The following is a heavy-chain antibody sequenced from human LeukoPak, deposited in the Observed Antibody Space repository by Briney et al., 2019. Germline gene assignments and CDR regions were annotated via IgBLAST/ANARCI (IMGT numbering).Heavy chain of an antibody. CDR1: RFTFNTYA. Sequence: GGSLRLSCAASRFTFNTYAVNWVRQAPGKGLEWVSAISGNGDITYYADSVRGRFTISRDNSKNTLYLQMNSLRAKDTAVYYCARVKRDCSGGTCYSYDYWGQGTLVTVSS. V-gene: IGHV3-23*01. CDR3: ARVKRDCSGGTCYSYDY. J-gene: IGHJ4*02. CDR2: ISGNGDIT. D-gene: IGHD2-15*01.